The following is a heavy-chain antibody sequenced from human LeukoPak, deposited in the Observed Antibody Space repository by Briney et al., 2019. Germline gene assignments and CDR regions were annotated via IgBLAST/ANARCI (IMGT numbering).Heavy chain of an antibody. CDR2: IGIWGSTI. Sequence: GGSLRLSCAASGFTFTRHSVNWVRQAPGKGLEWVSFIGIWGSTIYYADSVKGRFTISRDNAKNSLYLQMNSLRAEDTAVYYCARQELWLPGTGYFDLWGRGTLVTVSS. V-gene: IGHV3-48*04. J-gene: IGHJ2*01. CDR1: GFTFTRHS. D-gene: IGHD5-18*01. CDR3: ARQELWLPGTGYFDL.